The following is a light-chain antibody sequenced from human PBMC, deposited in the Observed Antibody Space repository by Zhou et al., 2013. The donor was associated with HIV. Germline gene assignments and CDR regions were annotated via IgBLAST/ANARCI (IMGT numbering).Light chain of an antibody. V-gene: IGKV1-17*02. CDR1: QNITNH. J-gene: IGKJ4*01. Sequence: DIQMTQSPSSLSASIGDRVTITCRTSQNITNHLNWYQQKPGKAPRLLIYAASSLQSGVPSRIRGSGSGTVFILTLTDLEIEDFATYYCQQLNSYLLTFGGGTKVEIK. CDR3: QQLNSYLLT. CDR2: AAS.